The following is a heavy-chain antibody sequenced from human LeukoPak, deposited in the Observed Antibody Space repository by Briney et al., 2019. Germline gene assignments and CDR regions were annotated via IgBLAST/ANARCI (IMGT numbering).Heavy chain of an antibody. J-gene: IGHJ3*02. CDR3: AVVGATIRDAFDI. V-gene: IGHV4-59*01. CDR1: GGSISSYY. CDR2: IYYSGST. D-gene: IGHD1-26*01. Sequence: SETLSLTCTVSGGSISSYYWSWIRQPPGKGLEWIGYIYYSGSTNYNPSLKSRVTISVDTSKNQFSQKLSSVTAADTAVYYCAVVGATIRDAFDIWGQGTMVTVSS.